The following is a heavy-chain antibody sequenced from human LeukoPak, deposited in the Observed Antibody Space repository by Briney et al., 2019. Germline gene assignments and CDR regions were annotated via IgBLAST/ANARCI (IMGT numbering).Heavy chain of an antibody. CDR3: ARDGLEYSSRAGAFDI. CDR1: GGSVSSGSYY. J-gene: IGHJ3*02. V-gene: IGHV4-61*01. D-gene: IGHD6-6*01. Sequence: SSETLSLTCTVSGGSVSSGSYYWSWIRQPPGKGLEWIGYIYYSGSTNYNPSLKSRVTISVDTSKNQFSLKLSSVTAADTAVYYCARDGLEYSSRAGAFDIWGQGTMVTVSS. CDR2: IYYSGST.